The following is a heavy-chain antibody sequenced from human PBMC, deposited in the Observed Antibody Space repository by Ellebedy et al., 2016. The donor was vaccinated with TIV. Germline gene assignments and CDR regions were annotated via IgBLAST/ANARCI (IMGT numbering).Heavy chain of an antibody. J-gene: IGHJ5*02. D-gene: IGHD3-16*01. V-gene: IGHV3-74*01. CDR3: LRGDGS. Sequence: GESLKISXAASGFTFSDYWMHWVRQTPGKGLVWVSRINNDGSSSSYADSVKGRFTISRDNAQNTLFLQMTSLRVEDTAVYYCLRGDGSWGQGTLVTVSS. CDR2: INNDGSSS. CDR1: GFTFSDYW.